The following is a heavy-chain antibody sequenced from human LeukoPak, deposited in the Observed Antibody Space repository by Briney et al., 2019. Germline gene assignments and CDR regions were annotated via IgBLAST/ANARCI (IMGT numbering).Heavy chain of an antibody. Sequence: SETLSLTCTVSGGSNSSYYWSWMRQPPGKGRERIEYIYYSGSTNYNPSLKSRVTISVDTSKNQFSLKLSSVTAADTAVYYCAREGVLWFGELSLPIWGQGTMVTVSS. D-gene: IGHD3-10*01. CDR1: GGSNSSYY. J-gene: IGHJ3*02. V-gene: IGHV4-59*01. CDR2: IYYSGST. CDR3: AREGVLWFGELSLPI.